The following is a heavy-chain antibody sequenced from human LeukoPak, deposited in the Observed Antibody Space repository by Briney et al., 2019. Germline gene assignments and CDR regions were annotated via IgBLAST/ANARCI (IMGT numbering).Heavy chain of an antibody. CDR3: ARGRGYCSSTSCSTHFDY. CDR2: INHSGST. CDR1: GGSFSGYY. V-gene: IGHV4-34*01. D-gene: IGHD2-2*01. Sequence: PSETLSLTCAVYGGSFSGYYWSWIRQPPGKGLEWIGEINHSGSTNYNPSLKSRVTISVDTSKNQFSLKLSSVTAADTAVYYCARGRGYCSSTSCSTHFDYWGQGTPVTVSS. J-gene: IGHJ4*02.